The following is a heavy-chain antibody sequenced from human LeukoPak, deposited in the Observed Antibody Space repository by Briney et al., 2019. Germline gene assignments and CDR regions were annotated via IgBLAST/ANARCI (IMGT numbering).Heavy chain of an antibody. Sequence: ASETLSLTCTVSGGSISSSSYYWGWIRQPPGKGLEWIGSIYYSGSTYYNPSLKSRVTISVDTSKNQFSLKLSSVTAADTAVYYCAREPRGVTTRFDCWGQGTLVTVSS. V-gene: IGHV4-39*02. J-gene: IGHJ4*02. D-gene: IGHD3-10*01. CDR1: GGSISSSSYY. CDR3: AREPRGVTTRFDC. CDR2: IYYSGST.